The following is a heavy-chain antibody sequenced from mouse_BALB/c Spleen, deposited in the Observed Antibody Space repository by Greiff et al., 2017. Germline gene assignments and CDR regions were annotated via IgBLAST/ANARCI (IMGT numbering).Heavy chain of an antibody. Sequence: EVQLQESGPGLVKPSQSLSLTCSVTGYSITSGYYWNWIRQFPGNKLEWMGYISYDGSNNYNPSLKNRISITRDTSKNQFFLKLNSVTTEDTATYYCAKGEYDSWFAYWGQGTLVTVSA. CDR1: GYSITSGYY. CDR2: ISYDGSN. V-gene: IGHV3-6*02. J-gene: IGHJ3*01. D-gene: IGHD2-14*01. CDR3: AKGEYDSWFAY.